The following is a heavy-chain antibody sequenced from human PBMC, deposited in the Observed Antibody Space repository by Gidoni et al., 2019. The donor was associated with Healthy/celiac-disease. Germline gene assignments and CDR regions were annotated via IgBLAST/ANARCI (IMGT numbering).Heavy chain of an antibody. CDR2: INHSGST. Sequence: QVQLQQWGAGLLKPSETLSLTFAVYGGSFSGYYWSWIRQPPGKGLEWIGEINHSGSTNYNPPLKSRVTISVDTSKNQFSLKLSSVTAADTAVYYCAREAYYGSGSQLDYWGQGTLVTVSS. V-gene: IGHV4-34*01. J-gene: IGHJ4*02. CDR1: GGSFSGYY. D-gene: IGHD3-10*01. CDR3: AREAYYGSGSQLDY.